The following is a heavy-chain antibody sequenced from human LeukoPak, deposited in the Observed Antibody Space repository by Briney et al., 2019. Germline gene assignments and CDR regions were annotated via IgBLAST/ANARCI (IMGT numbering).Heavy chain of an antibody. V-gene: IGHV3-64D*06. CDR2: ISTSGGST. CDR1: GFTLGSYA. CDR3: VKDRGYGDGLWASPFDY. Sequence: GGSLRLSCSASGFTLGSYAMHWVRQAPGKGLEYVSAISTSGGSTYYADSVRGRFTISRDNSKNTLYLQMSSLRAEDTAVYYCVKDRGYGDGLWASPFDYWGQGTLVTVSS. J-gene: IGHJ4*02. D-gene: IGHD4-17*01.